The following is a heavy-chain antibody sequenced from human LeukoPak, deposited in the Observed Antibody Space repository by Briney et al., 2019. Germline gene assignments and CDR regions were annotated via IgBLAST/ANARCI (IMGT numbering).Heavy chain of an antibody. D-gene: IGHD6-13*01. V-gene: IGHV3-53*01. CDR1: GISVSSNY. Sequence: PGGSLRLSCAASGISVSSNYMSWVRQAPGKGLEWVSVIYSGGSTYYADSVKGRFTISRDNSKNTLYLQMNSLRAEDTAVYYCARGYSSSWYPTLDYWGQGTLVTVSS. CDR2: IYSGGST. CDR3: ARGYSSSWYPTLDY. J-gene: IGHJ4*02.